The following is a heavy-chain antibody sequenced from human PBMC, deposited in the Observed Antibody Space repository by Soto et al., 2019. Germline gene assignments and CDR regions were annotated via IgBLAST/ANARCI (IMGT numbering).Heavy chain of an antibody. J-gene: IGHJ6*02. CDR2: IWYDGSNK. V-gene: IGHV3-33*01. D-gene: IGHD2-15*01. Sequence: QVPLVESGGGVVQPGRSLRLSCAASGFTFSSYGMHWVRQAPGKGLEWVAVIWYDGSNKYYADSVKGRFTISRDNSKNTLYLKMNSLRAEDTAVYYCAIVVVGWNYYGMDVWGQGTTVTVS. CDR1: GFTFSSYG. CDR3: AIVVVGWNYYGMDV.